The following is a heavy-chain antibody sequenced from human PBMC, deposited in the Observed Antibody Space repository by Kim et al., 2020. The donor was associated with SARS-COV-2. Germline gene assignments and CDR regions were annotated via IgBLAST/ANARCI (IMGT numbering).Heavy chain of an antibody. CDR1: GFTFSSYA. D-gene: IGHD1-1*01. J-gene: IGHJ4*02. CDR3: ATNWNGDY. Sequence: GGSLRLSCVASGFTFSSYAMTWVRQAPGKVLEWVSVISASGDSTYYADSVKGRFTISRDNSKNTLYLQMNSLRDTAVYYCATNWNGDYWGQGTLVTVSS. CDR2: ISASGDST. V-gene: IGHV3-23*01.